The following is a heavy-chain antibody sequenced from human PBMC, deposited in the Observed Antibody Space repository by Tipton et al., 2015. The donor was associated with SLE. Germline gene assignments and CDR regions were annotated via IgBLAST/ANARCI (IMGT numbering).Heavy chain of an antibody. Sequence: SLRLSCAASGFTFSSYAMSWVRQAPGKGLEWVSAISGSGGSTYYADSVKGRFTISRDNSKNTLYLQMNSLRAEDTAVYYCARGHGYSGCDPPDYWGQGTLVTVSS. V-gene: IGHV3-23*01. CDR2: ISGSGGST. D-gene: IGHD5-12*01. J-gene: IGHJ4*02. CDR3: ARGHGYSGCDPPDY. CDR1: GFTFSSYA.